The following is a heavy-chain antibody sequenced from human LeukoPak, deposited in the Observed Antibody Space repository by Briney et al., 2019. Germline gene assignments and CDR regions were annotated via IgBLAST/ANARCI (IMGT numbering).Heavy chain of an antibody. CDR1: GGPISSYY. V-gene: IGHV4-59*01. J-gene: IGHJ6*02. CDR3: ARSSERYSSSWYWYYGMDV. D-gene: IGHD6-13*01. Sequence: PSETLSLTCTVSGGPISSYYWSWIRQPPGKGLEWIGYIYYSGSTNYNPSLKSRVTISVDTSKNQSSLKLSSVTAADTAVYYCARSSERYSSSWYWYYGMDVWGQGTTVTVSS. CDR2: IYYSGST.